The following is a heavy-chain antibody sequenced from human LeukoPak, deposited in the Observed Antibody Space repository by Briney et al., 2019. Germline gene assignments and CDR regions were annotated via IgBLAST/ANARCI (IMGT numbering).Heavy chain of an antibody. Sequence: ASVNVSFKSTGYTFTNNYIHWVRPPPGQGLEWVGVIYPSDGGTNQAPKFQRTLTMARATSTATVFMELSSLKSEDTAPYYRARIEMDTVMVTNFFNYWGQGTLVTVSS. V-gene: IGHV1-46*01. CDR3: ARIEMDTVMVTNFFNY. CDR1: GYTFTNNY. J-gene: IGHJ4*02. D-gene: IGHD5-18*01. CDR2: IYPSDGGT.